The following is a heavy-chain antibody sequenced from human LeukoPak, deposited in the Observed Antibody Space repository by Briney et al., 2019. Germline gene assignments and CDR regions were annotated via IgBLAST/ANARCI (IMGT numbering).Heavy chain of an antibody. J-gene: IGHJ4*02. Sequence: SETLSLTCAVYGGSFSGYYWSWTRQPPGKGLEWIGEINHSGSTNYNPSLKSRVTISVDTSKNQFSLKLSSVTAADTAVYYCARESVRYFDWLFLYYFDYWGQGTLVTVSS. CDR1: GGSFSGYY. D-gene: IGHD3-9*01. CDR3: ARESVRYFDWLFLYYFDY. V-gene: IGHV4-34*01. CDR2: INHSGST.